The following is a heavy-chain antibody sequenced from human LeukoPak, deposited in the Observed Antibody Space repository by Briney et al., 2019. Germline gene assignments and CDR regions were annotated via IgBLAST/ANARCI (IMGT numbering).Heavy chain of an antibody. CDR1: GGSFSGYY. J-gene: IGHJ4*02. CDR2: INHSGST. V-gene: IGHV4-34*01. D-gene: IGHD3-10*01. CDR3: ARQLLWFGESLDY. Sequence: SETLSLTCAVYGGSFSGYYWSWIRQPPGKGLEWIGEINHSGSTNYNPSLKSRVTISVDTSKNQFSLKLSSVTAADTAVYYCARQLLWFGESLDYXXXGTLVTVSS.